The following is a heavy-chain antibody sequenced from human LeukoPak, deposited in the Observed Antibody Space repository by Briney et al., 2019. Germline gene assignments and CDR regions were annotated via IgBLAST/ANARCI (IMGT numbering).Heavy chain of an antibody. CDR3: ARAFGYSYGSTYFDY. D-gene: IGHD5-18*01. J-gene: IGHJ4*02. CDR2: IWYDGSNK. V-gene: IGHV3-33*01. CDR1: GFTFSSYG. Sequence: GGSLRLSCAASGFTFSSYGMHWVRQAPGKGLEWVAVIWYDGSNKYYADSVKGRFTISRDNSKNTLYLQMNSLRAKDTAVYYCARAFGYSYGSTYFDYWGQGTLVTVSS.